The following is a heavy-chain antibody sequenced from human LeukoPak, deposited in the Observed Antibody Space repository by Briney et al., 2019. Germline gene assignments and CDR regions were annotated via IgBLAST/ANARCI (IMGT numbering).Heavy chain of an antibody. J-gene: IGHJ5*02. Sequence: SSETLSLTCTVSGYSISSGYYWGWIRQPPGKGLEWIGSIYYSGSTYYNPSLKSRVTISVDTSKNQFSLKLSSVTAADTAIYYCARVYCGGGTCYDSRGWFDPWGQGTLVTVSS. D-gene: IGHD2-15*01. CDR1: GYSISSGYY. V-gene: IGHV4-38-2*02. CDR3: ARVYCGGGTCYDSRGWFDP. CDR2: IYYSGST.